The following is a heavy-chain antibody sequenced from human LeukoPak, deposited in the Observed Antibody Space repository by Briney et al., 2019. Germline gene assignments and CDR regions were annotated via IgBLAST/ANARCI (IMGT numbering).Heavy chain of an antibody. CDR2: ISGSGDSI. CDR3: ARDWATTWYGEYFDY. J-gene: IGHJ4*02. Sequence: GGSLRLSCAASGFTFSSYEMSWVRQAPGKGLEWVSHISGSGDSIYYADSVKGRFTISRDNAKNLLYLQMNSLRAEDTAVYFCARDWATTWYGEYFDYWGQGTLVTVSS. CDR1: GFTFSSYE. D-gene: IGHD3-10*01. V-gene: IGHV3-48*03.